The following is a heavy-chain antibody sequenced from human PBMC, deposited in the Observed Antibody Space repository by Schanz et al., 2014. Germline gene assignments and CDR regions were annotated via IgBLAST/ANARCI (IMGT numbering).Heavy chain of an antibody. CDR2: MSWNAGSL. D-gene: IGHD2-2*01. CDR1: GFRFDDYA. V-gene: IGHV3-9*01. Sequence: EEQLVESGGGLVQPGRSLRLSCVASGFRFDDYAMHWVRQAPGKGLEWVSGMSWNAGSLGYGDSVKGRFTISRDNAKNSLYLQMNSLRAEDTALYYCARDTAQSCIGPSCFEYFQHWGQGALVTVSS. CDR3: ARDTAQSCIGPSCFEYFQH. J-gene: IGHJ1*01.